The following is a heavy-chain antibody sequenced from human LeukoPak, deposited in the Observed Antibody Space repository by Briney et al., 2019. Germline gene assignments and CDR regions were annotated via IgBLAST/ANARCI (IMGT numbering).Heavy chain of an antibody. V-gene: IGHV3-21*01. CDR3: ARDQKQWLADAFDI. Sequence: AGGSLRLSCAASGLTFSSYSMNWVRQAPGKGLEWVSSISSSSSYIYYADSVKGRFTISRDNAKNSLYLQMNSLRAEDTAVYYCARDQKQWLADAFDIWGQGTMVTVSS. D-gene: IGHD6-19*01. CDR1: GLTFSSYS. CDR2: ISSSSSYI. J-gene: IGHJ3*02.